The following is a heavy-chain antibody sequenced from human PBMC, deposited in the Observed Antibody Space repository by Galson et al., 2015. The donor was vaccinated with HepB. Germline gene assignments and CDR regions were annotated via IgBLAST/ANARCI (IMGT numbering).Heavy chain of an antibody. Sequence: SLRLSCAASGFTFNNYGMSWVRQAPGKGLEWVSTASKTVPTTYYADSVRGRFTISRDNSRNIVYLQMNSLRDEDTAVYYCAKRDTISQYFFDYWGQGILVTVSS. D-gene: IGHD3-3*02. J-gene: IGHJ4*02. V-gene: IGHV3-23*01. CDR3: AKRDTISQYFFDY. CDR2: ASKTVPTT. CDR1: GFTFNNYG.